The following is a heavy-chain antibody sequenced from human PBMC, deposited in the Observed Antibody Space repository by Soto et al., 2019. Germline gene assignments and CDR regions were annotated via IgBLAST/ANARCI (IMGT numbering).Heavy chain of an antibody. CDR2: IYHSGAT. CDR3: ARDLGTGTDY. J-gene: IGHJ4*02. CDR1: GDSITNSNW. Sequence: PSETLSLTCAVSGDSITNSNWWSWVRQAPGKGLEWIGEIYHSGATTYNPSLKSRATIFVDPSNNHFSLKLTSVTAADTAVYFCARDLGTGTDYWGQGTLVTVSS. D-gene: IGHD1-1*01. V-gene: IGHV4-4*02.